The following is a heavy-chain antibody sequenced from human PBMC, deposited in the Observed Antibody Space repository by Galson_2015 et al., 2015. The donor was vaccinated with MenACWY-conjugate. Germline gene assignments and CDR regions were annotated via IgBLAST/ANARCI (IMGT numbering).Heavy chain of an antibody. CDR3: ARDLPYGGRSFDC. CDR2: IKEDGNVK. Sequence: SLRLSCAVSGFEFDLHWMSWVRQSPEKGLEWVANIKEDGNVKYYMDSVKGRFTISRDNARRSVYLQMNNLRAEDSAVYYCARDLPYGGRSFDCWGQGALVTVSS. D-gene: IGHD4-23*01. V-gene: IGHV3-7*03. CDR1: GFEFDLHW. J-gene: IGHJ4*02.